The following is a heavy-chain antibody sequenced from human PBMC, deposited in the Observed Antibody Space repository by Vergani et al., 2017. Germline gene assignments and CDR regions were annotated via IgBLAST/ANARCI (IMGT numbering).Heavy chain of an antibody. D-gene: IGHD3-10*01. CDR2: IWYDGSNK. CDR1: GFTFSSYG. V-gene: IGHV3-33*01. J-gene: IGHJ4*02. CDR3: ARLHYGFLAY. Sequence: QVQLVESGGGVVQPGRSLRLSCAASGFTFSSYGMHWVRQAPGKGLEWVAVIWYDGSNKYYADSVKGRFTISRDNSKNTLYLQMNSLIAEDTAVYYCARLHYGFLAYGGEGTLVTVSS.